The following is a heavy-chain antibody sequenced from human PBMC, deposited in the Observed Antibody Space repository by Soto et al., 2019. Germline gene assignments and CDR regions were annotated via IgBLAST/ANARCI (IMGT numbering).Heavy chain of an antibody. Sequence: SETLSLTCTVSGGSISSSSYYWGWIRQPPGKGLEWIGSIYYSGSTYYNPSLKSGVTISVDTSKNQFSLKLSSVTAADTAVYYCASYCSGGSCYSAVWFDYWGQGTLVTVSS. J-gene: IGHJ4*02. CDR3: ASYCSGGSCYSAVWFDY. D-gene: IGHD2-15*01. CDR2: IYYSGST. V-gene: IGHV4-39*01. CDR1: GGSISSSSYY.